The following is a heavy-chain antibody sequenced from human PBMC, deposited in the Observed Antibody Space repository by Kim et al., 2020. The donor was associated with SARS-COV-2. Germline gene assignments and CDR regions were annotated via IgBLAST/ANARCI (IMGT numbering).Heavy chain of an antibody. CDR1: GYTFTRYS. J-gene: IGHJ6*01. Sequence: ASVKVSCTASGYTFTRYSIHWVRQAPGEGLEWMGMFNPSVVITSYARKFQGRVTIAGDTSTSTAYMDLSSLRSDDTAVYYCARHAVAITAVYFYYARDVW. V-gene: IGHV1-46*01. CDR3: ARHAVAITAVYFYYARDV. D-gene: IGHD1-26*01. CDR2: FNPSVVIT.